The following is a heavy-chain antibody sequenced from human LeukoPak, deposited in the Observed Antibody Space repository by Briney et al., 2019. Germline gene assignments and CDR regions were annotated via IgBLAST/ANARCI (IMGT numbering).Heavy chain of an antibody. CDR1: VYSISSYY. D-gene: IGHD1-26*01. CDR3: ARTQTQSGSYRYYFGY. CDR2: IYYISNT. J-gene: IGHJ4*02. V-gene: IGHV4-59*01. Sequence: NPSETLSLTCTVSVYSISSYYWSWIRQPPGKGLEWIGYIYYISNTNYNPSLKSRVTMSVNPSNNQFSPKMNSVTAADPDLYYWARTQTQSGSYRYYFGYWGQGTLVTVSS.